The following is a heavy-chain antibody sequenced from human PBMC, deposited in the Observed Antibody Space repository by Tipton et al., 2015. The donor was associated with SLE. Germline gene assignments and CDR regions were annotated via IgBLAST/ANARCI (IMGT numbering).Heavy chain of an antibody. D-gene: IGHD2-2*02. Sequence: GSLRLSCAASGFTFSSYVMSWVRQAPGKGLEWVSGISGSGGSTYYADSVKGRFTISRDNSKNALSLQMNSLRAEDTAVYYCAKSGGIVVVPAAIDGWGQGTLVTVSS. CDR1: GFTFSSYV. V-gene: IGHV3-23*01. CDR2: ISGSGGST. CDR3: AKSGGIVVVPAAIDG. J-gene: IGHJ4*02.